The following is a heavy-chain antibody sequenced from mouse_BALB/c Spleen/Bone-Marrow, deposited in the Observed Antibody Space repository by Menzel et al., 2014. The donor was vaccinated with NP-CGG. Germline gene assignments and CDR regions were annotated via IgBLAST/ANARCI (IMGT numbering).Heavy chain of an antibody. J-gene: IGHJ4*01. CDR3: TRRSLLSDYYALDY. D-gene: IGHD6-1*01. Sequence: VQLQESGAELVKPGASAKLSCKASGYTFTSFYMYWVKQRPGQGLEWIGDINPSNGGTNFNEKFRKKATLTVDTSSSAAYMEFSSLTFEDSAVYYCTRRSLLSDYYALDYWGQGTSVTVSS. CDR1: GYTFTSFY. V-gene: IGHV1S81*02. CDR2: INPSNGGT.